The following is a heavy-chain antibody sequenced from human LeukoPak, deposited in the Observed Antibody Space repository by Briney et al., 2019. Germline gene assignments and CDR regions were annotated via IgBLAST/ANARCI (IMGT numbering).Heavy chain of an antibody. CDR3: ARGYTYYYTSGSNNWFDP. Sequence: PSETLSLTCAVYGGSYSGYYWSWIRQPPGKGLEWIGEINHSGSTNYNPSLKSRVNISVDTSKNHFSLKLSSVTAADTAVYYCARGYTYYYTSGSNNWFDPWGQGTLVTVSS. J-gene: IGHJ5*02. CDR2: INHSGST. D-gene: IGHD3-10*01. V-gene: IGHV4-34*01. CDR1: GGSYSGYY.